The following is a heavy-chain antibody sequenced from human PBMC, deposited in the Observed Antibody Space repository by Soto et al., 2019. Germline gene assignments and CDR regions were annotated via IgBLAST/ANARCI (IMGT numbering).Heavy chain of an antibody. V-gene: IGHV1-69*10. J-gene: IGHJ2*01. CDR2: IIPIFGIA. CDR1: GGTFSSYA. D-gene: IGHD6-13*01. CDR3: ARDVCLSSSGYWYFEL. Sequence: ASVKVSCKASGGTFSSYAISWVRQAPGQGLEWMGGIIPIFGIANYAQKFQVRVTITADKSKSTAYMELNSLRSEDTAVYYCARDVCLSSSGYWYFELWGRGTLVTVSS.